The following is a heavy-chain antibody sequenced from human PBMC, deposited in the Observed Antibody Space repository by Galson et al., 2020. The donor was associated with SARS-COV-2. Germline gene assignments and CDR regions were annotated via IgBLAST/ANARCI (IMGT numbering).Heavy chain of an antibody. CDR1: GFSLSTSGMC. CDR2: LDWDDDK. J-gene: IGHJ4*02. D-gene: IGHD3-3*01. V-gene: IGHV2-70*11. CDR3: ARTTSFGVVINPFDY. Sequence: ESGPTLVKPPQTLTLTCTFSGFSLSTSGMCVSWIRQPLGKALEWLARLDWDDDKYYSTSLKTRLTISKDTSKNQVVLTMTNMDPVDTATYYCARTTSFGVVINPFDYWGQGTLVTVSS.